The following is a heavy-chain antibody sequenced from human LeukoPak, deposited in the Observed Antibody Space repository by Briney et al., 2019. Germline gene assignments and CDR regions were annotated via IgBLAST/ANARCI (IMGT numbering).Heavy chain of an antibody. CDR2: IYGGGSV. D-gene: IGHD1-26*01. J-gene: IGHJ3*02. Sequence: PGGSLRLSCAASGFTVRSNYMSWVRQAPGKGLEWVSIIYGGGSVLYADSVKGRFTISRDNSKNTLYLQMNSLRGEDTAVYYCARGGSYLSAFDIWGQGTMVTVSS. CDR3: ARGGSYLSAFDI. CDR1: GFTVRSNY. V-gene: IGHV3-53*01.